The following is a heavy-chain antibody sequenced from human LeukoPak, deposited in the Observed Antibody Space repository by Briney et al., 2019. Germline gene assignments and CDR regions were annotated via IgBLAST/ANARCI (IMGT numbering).Heavy chain of an antibody. Sequence: GGSLRLSCAAPGFTFSSYAMTWVRQGPGKGVGGVSDISGGGGNTYYADSVQGRFTISRDNSKNTLYLQMHSLRAEDTAVYYCAIYSGYGTNAFDIWGQGTMVTVSS. CDR3: AIYSGYGTNAFDI. V-gene: IGHV3-23*01. D-gene: IGHD5-12*01. CDR2: ISGGGGNT. J-gene: IGHJ3*02. CDR1: GFTFSSYA.